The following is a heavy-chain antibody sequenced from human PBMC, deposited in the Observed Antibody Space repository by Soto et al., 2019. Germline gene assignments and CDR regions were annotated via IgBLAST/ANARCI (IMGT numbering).Heavy chain of an antibody. D-gene: IGHD3-10*01. CDR3: ATPTPLRGAMITNINFDF. CDR2: IIPVFDTT. Sequence: SVKVSCKASGGTFSNNAISWVRQAPGQGLEWMGGIIPVFDTTKYAQKFQGRVSITADKATSTAYMELSGLKSDDTAVYYCATPTPLRGAMITNINFDFWGQGTPVTVSS. J-gene: IGHJ4*02. CDR1: GGTFSNNA. V-gene: IGHV1-69*06.